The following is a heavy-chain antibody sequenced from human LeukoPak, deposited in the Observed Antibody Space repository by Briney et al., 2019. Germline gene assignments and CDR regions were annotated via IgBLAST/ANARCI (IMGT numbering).Heavy chain of an antibody. CDR3: ARLIGCSGGTCYSTNWFDP. J-gene: IGHJ5*02. V-gene: IGHV4-39*01. Sequence: PSETLSLTCTVSGGSISSSSYYGGWIRQPPGKGLEWTGSISYSGSTNYNPSLKSRVTISVDTSKNQFSLKLSSVTAADTAVYYCARLIGCSGGTCYSTNWFDPWGQGTLVTVSS. CDR1: GGSISSSSYY. D-gene: IGHD2-15*01. CDR2: ISYSGST.